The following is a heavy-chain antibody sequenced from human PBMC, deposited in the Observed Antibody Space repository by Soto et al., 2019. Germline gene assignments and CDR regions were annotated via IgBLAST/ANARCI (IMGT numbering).Heavy chain of an antibody. Sequence: SETMSLTCTVAGGSISSYCWSWIRQPPGKGLEWIGYIYYSGSTNYNPSLKSRVTISVDTSKNQFSLKLSSVTAADTAVYYCARENGSAGYFDYWGQGTLVTVSS. CDR3: ARENGSAGYFDY. V-gene: IGHV4-59*01. CDR1: GGSISSYC. CDR2: IYYSGST. J-gene: IGHJ4*02. D-gene: IGHD6-13*01.